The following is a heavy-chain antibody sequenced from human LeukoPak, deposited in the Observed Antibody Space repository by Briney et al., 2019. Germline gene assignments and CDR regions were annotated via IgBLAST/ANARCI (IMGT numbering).Heavy chain of an antibody. J-gene: IGHJ4*02. V-gene: IGHV3-30*02. D-gene: IGHD1-26*01. Sequence: GGSLRLSCAASGFTFSSYGMHWVRQAPGKGLEWVAFIRYDGSNKYYADSVKGRFTISRDNAKNSLYLQMNSLRAEDTAVYYCARSIRGYFDYWGQGTLVTVSS. CDR2: IRYDGSNK. CDR3: ARSIRGYFDY. CDR1: GFTFSSYG.